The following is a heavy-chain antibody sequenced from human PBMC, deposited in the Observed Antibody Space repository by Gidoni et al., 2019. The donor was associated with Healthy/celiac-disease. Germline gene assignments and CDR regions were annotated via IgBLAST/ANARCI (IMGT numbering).Heavy chain of an antibody. CDR3: AKDRIAVPRGILYY. V-gene: IGHV3-23*01. Sequence: EVQPLESGGGLVEPGGSLRLSCPATGFTFRSYAMRWVHQAHGKGLEWVSAISGSGGSTYYADSVKGRFTISRDNSKNTLYLQMNSLRAEDTAVYYCAKDRIAVPRGILYYWGQGTLVTVSS. CDR1: GFTFRSYA. J-gene: IGHJ4*02. D-gene: IGHD6-19*01. CDR2: ISGSGGST.